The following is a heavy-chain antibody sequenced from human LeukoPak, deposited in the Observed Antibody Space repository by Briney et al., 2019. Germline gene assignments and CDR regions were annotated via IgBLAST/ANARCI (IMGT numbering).Heavy chain of an antibody. J-gene: IGHJ3*02. Sequence: PGGSLRLSCAASGFTFSTYAMHWVRQAPGKGLEWVAIISYDGSNKYYADSVKGRFTISRDNSKNTLYLQMGSLRAEDMAVYYCARPMVGAYIDAFDIWGQGTMVTVSS. V-gene: IGHV3-30*14. CDR2: ISYDGSNK. CDR1: GFTFSTYA. CDR3: ARPMVGAYIDAFDI. D-gene: IGHD1-26*01.